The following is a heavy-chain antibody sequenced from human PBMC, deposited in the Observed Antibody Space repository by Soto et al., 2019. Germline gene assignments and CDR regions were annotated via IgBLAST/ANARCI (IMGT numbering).Heavy chain of an antibody. CDR2: ISDSGRST. Sequence: EVQLLESGGGLVQPGGSLRLSCAASGLSVSSFAMSWVRQAPGMGLEWVSAISDSGRSTYYADSVKGRFTVSRDSSKNTLYLQMNSLRVDDTAMYYCAKGIKWVLPLLDWGQGTLVTVSS. J-gene: IGHJ4*02. D-gene: IGHD5-12*01. CDR1: GLSVSSFA. CDR3: AKGIKWVLPLLD. V-gene: IGHV3-23*01.